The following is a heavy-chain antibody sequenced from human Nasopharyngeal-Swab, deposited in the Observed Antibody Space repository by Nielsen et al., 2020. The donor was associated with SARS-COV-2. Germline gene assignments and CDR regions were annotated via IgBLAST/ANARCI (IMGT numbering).Heavy chain of an antibody. J-gene: IGHJ6*03. V-gene: IGHV3-15*07. CDR1: GFTFSNAW. CDR2: IKSKTDGGTT. CDR3: TTDFPSQYFYYYMDV. Sequence: GESLKISCAASGFTFSNAWMNWVRQDPGKGLEWVGRIKSKTDGGTTDYAAPVKGRFTVSRDDSKNTLYLQMNSLKTEDTAVYYCTTDFPSQYFYYYMDVWGKGTTVTVSS.